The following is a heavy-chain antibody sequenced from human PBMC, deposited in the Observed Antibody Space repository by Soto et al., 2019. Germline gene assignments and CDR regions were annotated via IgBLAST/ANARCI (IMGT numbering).Heavy chain of an antibody. D-gene: IGHD3-9*01. CDR3: AKDLDDILTGYYPTGWFDP. CDR2: ISGSGGST. CDR1: GFPFSSYA. Sequence: AASGFPFSSYAMSWVRHAPGKGLEWVSAISGSGGSTYYADSVKGRFTISRDNSKNTLYLQMNSLRAEDTAVYYCAKDLDDILTGYYPTGWFDPWGQGTLVTVSS. J-gene: IGHJ5*02. V-gene: IGHV3-23*01.